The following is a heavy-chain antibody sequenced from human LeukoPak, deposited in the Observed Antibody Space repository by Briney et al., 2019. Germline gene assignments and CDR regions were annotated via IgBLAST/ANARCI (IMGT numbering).Heavy chain of an antibody. V-gene: IGHV4-61*01. Sequence: SETLSLTCTVSGGSVSSSSYYWSWIRQPPGKGLEWIGYVYYSGRTNYNPSLKSRVTILVDTSKNQFSLKLSSATAADTAVYYCARGDSGTWYSWLDPWGQGTLVTVSS. CDR2: VYYSGRT. CDR1: GGSVSSSSYY. J-gene: IGHJ5*02. D-gene: IGHD6-13*01. CDR3: ARGDSGTWYSWLDP.